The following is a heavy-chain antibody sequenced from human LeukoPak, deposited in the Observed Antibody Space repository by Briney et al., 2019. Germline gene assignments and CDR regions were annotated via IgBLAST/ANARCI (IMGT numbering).Heavy chain of an antibody. CDR3: ARRLRDDSSGYSHFDY. CDR2: ITPSGGT. V-gene: IGHV1-2*02. J-gene: IGHJ4*02. Sequence: ASVKVSCKASGYTFTSYAIHWVRQAPGQGLEWMGWITPSGGTNYPQKFQGRVAITWDTSITTAYMDLSRLTSDDTAVYYCARRLRDDSSGYSHFDYWGQGTLVTVSS. D-gene: IGHD3-22*01. CDR1: GYTFTSYA.